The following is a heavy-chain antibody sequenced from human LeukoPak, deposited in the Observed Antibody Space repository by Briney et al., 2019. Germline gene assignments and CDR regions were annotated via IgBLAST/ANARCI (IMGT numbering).Heavy chain of an antibody. V-gene: IGHV4-39*01. J-gene: IGHJ4*02. Sequence: PSETLSLTCTVSGGSISSSSYYWGWIRQPQGKGLEGIGSIYYSGSTYYNPSLKSRVTISVDTSKNQFSLKLSSVTAADTAVYYCARLLYCSSTSCLYYFDYWGQGTLVTVSS. CDR1: GGSISSSSYY. D-gene: IGHD2-2*01. CDR3: ARLLYCSSTSCLYYFDY. CDR2: IYYSGST.